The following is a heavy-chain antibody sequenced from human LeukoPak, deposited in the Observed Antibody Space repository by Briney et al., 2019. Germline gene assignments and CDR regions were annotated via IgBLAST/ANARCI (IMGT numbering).Heavy chain of an antibody. J-gene: IGHJ4*02. CDR2: IYHSGST. V-gene: IGHV4-38-2*02. CDR1: GYSISSGYY. CDR3: ARASRYCSSTSCYADY. D-gene: IGHD2-2*01. Sequence: SETLSLTCTVSGYSISSGYYWGWIRQPPGKGLEWIGSIYHSGSTYYNPSLKSRVTISVDTSKNQFSLKLSSVTAADTAVYYCARASRYCSSTSCYADYWGQGTLATVSS.